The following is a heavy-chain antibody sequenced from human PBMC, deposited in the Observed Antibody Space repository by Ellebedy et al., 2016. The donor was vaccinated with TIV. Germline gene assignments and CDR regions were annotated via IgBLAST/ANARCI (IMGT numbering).Heavy chain of an antibody. D-gene: IGHD6-13*01. Sequence: GESLKISCKGSGYSFTSYWIGWVRQMPGKGLEWMGIIYPGDSDTRYSPSFQGQVTISADKSISTAYLQWSSLKVSDTAMYYCARLPAAAGITGIRDYYYYYGMDVWGQGTTVTVSS. J-gene: IGHJ6*02. CDR1: GYSFTSYW. V-gene: IGHV5-51*01. CDR2: IYPGDSDT. CDR3: ARLPAAAGITGIRDYYYYYGMDV.